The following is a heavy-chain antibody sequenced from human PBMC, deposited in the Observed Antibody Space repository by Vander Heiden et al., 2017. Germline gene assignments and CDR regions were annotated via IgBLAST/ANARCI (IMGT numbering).Heavy chain of an antibody. D-gene: IGHD2-21*01. Sequence: EVQLVASGGGLVQPGGSLKLSCAASGFTFSGSAMAWVRQASGKGLEWVGRIRSKANSYATAYAASVKGRFTISRDDSKNTAYLQMNSLKTEDTAVYYCTRGEVDYWGQGTLVTVSS. V-gene: IGHV3-73*02. CDR3: TRGEVDY. J-gene: IGHJ4*02. CDR1: GFTFSGSA. CDR2: IRSKANSYAT.